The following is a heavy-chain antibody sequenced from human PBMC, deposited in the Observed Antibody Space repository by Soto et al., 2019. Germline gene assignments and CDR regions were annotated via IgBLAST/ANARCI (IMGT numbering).Heavy chain of an antibody. V-gene: IGHV3-23*01. CDR2: ITISGDNT. CDR3: AKGGRRATSGDY. Sequence: GGSLILSCAASGFTFSGYCRSWVRQAPGKGLEWVSTITISGDNTYYADSVKGRFTISRDNSKNTLYLQMNSLRAEDTAVYYCAKGGRRATSGDYWGQGTLVTVSS. D-gene: IGHD1-26*01. J-gene: IGHJ4*02. CDR1: GFTFSGYC.